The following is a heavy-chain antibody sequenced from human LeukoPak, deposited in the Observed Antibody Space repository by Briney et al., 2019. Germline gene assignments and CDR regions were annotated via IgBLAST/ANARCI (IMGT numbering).Heavy chain of an antibody. CDR2: IKSKTDGGTT. CDR3: ITWEGVN. D-gene: IGHD1-26*01. CDR1: GFSFSNTW. V-gene: IGHV3-15*01. Sequence: GRSLRLSWAPSGFSFSNTWTSCVRQPPGNGLEWVGHIKSKTDGGTTDHAAPVKGRFTISRHDSKNTLYLQMNSLKTDGTAVYYCITWEGVNWGQGTMVTVSS. J-gene: IGHJ3*01.